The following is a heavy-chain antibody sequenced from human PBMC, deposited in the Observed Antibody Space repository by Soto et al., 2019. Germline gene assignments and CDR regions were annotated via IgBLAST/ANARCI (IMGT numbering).Heavy chain of an antibody. CDR1: GFTFSSYW. J-gene: IGHJ4*02. CDR2: IKQDGSEK. V-gene: IGHV3-7*01. Sequence: EVQLVESGGGLVQPGGSLRLSCAASGFTFSSYWMSWVRQAPGKGLEWVANIKQDGSEKYYVDSVKGRFTISRDNAKNSLYLQMNSLRAEDTAVYYCAREARGMGYYFDYWGQGTLVTVSS. D-gene: IGHD3-16*01. CDR3: AREARGMGYYFDY.